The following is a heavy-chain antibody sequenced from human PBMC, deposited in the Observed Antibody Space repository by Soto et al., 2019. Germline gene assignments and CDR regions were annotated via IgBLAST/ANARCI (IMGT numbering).Heavy chain of an antibody. Sequence: SETLSLTCTVTGGSMTSGDQYWTWIRQRPGEGLEWFGYINHRGSLYYNPSLKSRVSMSVDTSKNQFSLNLSFVTAADTAVYYCARELPQRQGRNMDVWGQGTTVTVSS. CDR1: GGSMTSGDQY. J-gene: IGHJ6*02. D-gene: IGHD1-1*01. CDR2: INHRGSL. V-gene: IGHV4-31*03. CDR3: ARELPQRQGRNMDV.